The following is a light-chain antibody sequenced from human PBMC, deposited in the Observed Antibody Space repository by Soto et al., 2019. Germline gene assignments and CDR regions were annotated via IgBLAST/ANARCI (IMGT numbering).Light chain of an antibody. CDR1: QSVSRSY. V-gene: IGKV3-20*01. J-gene: IGKJ1*01. CDR3: QQYGSSPPWT. CDR2: GAS. Sequence: EIVLTQSPGTLSLSPGERATLSCRASQSVSRSYLAWYQQKPGQAPRLLIYGASIRATGIPDRFSGSGSGTDFTLTINILEPEDFAVYYCQQYGSSPPWTFGQGTKVEIK.